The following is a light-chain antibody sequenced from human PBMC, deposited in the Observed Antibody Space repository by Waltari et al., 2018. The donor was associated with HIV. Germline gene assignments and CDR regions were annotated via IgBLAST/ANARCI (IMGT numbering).Light chain of an antibody. CDR3: QQYYSTPYT. V-gene: IGKV4-1*01. CDR2: WAS. J-gene: IGKJ2*01. Sequence: DIVMTQSPEFLTVSLGERATINCKSSQSLLYSSNKKNYLAWYQQKPGQPPKLLIYWASTRESGVPDRFSASVSGTDFTLTIGSLQAGDAAVYYCQQYYSTPYTFGQGTKLEIK. CDR1: QSLLYSSNKKNY.